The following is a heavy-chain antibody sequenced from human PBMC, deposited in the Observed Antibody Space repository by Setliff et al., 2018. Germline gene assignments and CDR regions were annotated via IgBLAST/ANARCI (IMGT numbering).Heavy chain of an antibody. Sequence: GGALRLSCAASGFTFSSYEMNWVRQAPGKGLEWVSSISSSGNTIYYADSVKGRFTNSRDNAKNSLYLQMNSLRAEDTAAYYCARRAQLQLGVPAAIGLDYWGQGTLVTVSS. J-gene: IGHJ4*02. V-gene: IGHV3-48*03. D-gene: IGHD2-2*01. CDR1: GFTFSSYE. CDR3: ARRAQLQLGVPAAIGLDY. CDR2: ISSSGNTI.